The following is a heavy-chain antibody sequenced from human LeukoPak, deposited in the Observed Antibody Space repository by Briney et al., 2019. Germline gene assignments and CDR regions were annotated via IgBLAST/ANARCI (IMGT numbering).Heavy chain of an antibody. CDR2: IYPRDGST. CDR3: ARDQESFDY. CDR1: GYTFTSNY. Sequence: ASVTVSCTASGYTFTSNYIHWVRQAPGQGLEWMGMIYPRDGSTSYAQKFQGRVTVTRDTSTSTVHMELSGLRSEDTAVYYCARDQESFDYWGQGTLVTVSS. J-gene: IGHJ4*02. V-gene: IGHV1-46*01.